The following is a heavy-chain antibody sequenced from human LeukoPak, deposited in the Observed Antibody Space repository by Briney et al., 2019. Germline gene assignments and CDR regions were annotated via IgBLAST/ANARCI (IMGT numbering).Heavy chain of an antibody. CDR1: GGSISSSSYY. D-gene: IGHD5-24*01. CDR2: IYYSGST. V-gene: IGHV4-39*01. CDR3: ARQGTWIQLGHFDY. J-gene: IGHJ4*02. Sequence: TSETLSLTCTVSGGSISSSSYYWGWIRQPPGKGLEWIGSIYYSGSTYYNPSLKSRVAMSVDTSKNHFSLKMSSVTAADAAMYFCARQGTWIQLGHFDYWGQGILITVSS.